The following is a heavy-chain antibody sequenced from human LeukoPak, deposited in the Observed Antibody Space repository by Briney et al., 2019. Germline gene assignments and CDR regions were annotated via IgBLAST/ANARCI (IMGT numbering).Heavy chain of an antibody. J-gene: IGHJ5*02. Sequence: PSETLSLTCTVSGGAISSSTDYWGWIRQPPGKGLECIGSTYYSGSTYYNSSLKSRVTISVDTSKNQFSLKLSSVTAADTAVYYCARHLSVGGYYSQPQYTWFDPWGQGTLVTVSS. D-gene: IGHD3-22*01. CDR2: TYYSGST. CDR3: ARHLSVGGYYSQPQYTWFDP. CDR1: GGAISSSTDY. V-gene: IGHV4-39*01.